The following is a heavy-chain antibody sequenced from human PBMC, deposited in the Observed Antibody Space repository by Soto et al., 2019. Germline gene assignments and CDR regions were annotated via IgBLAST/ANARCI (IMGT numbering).Heavy chain of an antibody. CDR3: ARDPGSSYFDY. D-gene: IGHD7-27*01. Sequence: GGSLRLSCAASGFTFNGYGMHWVRQSPGKGLEWVASIWYDGTNKYYSDSVKGRFTISRDNSKNTLYLQLDSLKAEDTAVYYCARDPGSSYFDYWGQGTLVTVSS. V-gene: IGHV3-33*01. CDR1: GFTFNGYG. CDR2: IWYDGTNK. J-gene: IGHJ4*02.